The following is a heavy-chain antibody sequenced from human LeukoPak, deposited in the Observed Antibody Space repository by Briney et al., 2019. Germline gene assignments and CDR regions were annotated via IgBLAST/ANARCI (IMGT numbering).Heavy chain of an antibody. D-gene: IGHD3-10*01. J-gene: IGHJ4*02. CDR3: AKDQEGVTGIDY. CDR2: IRYDGSNK. V-gene: IGHV3-30*02. Sequence: PGGSLRLSCAASGFTFSSYGMHWVRQAPGKGLEWVAFIRYDGSNKYYADSVRGRFTISRDNSKNTLYLQMNSLRAEDTAVYYCAKDQEGVTGIDYWGQGTLVTVSS. CDR1: GFTFSSYG.